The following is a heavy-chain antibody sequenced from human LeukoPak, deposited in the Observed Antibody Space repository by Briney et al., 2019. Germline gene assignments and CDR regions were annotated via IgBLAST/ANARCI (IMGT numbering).Heavy chain of an antibody. D-gene: IGHD1-26*01. V-gene: IGHV5-51*01. CDR3: ARRGDSGSPSAPDAFDI. J-gene: IGHJ3*02. CDR1: GYNFPIYW. Sequence: GESLKISCQGSGYNFPIYWIGWVRQMPGKGLEWMGIIYPGDSDTRYSPSFQGQVTISADKSISTAYLQWSSLKASDTAMYYCARRGDSGSPSAPDAFDIWGQGTMVTVSS. CDR2: IYPGDSDT.